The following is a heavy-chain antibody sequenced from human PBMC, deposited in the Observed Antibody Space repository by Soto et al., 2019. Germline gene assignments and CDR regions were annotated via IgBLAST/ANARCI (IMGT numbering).Heavy chain of an antibody. D-gene: IGHD3-16*01. J-gene: IGHJ4*02. Sequence: PSQTLSLTCAISGDSVSSNSAAWNWIRQSPSRGLEWLGRTYYRSKWYNDYAVSVKSRITINPDTSKNQFSLQLNSVTPEDTAVYYCARGKGALRSFGPYYFDYWGQGTLVTVSS. CDR1: GDSVSSNSAA. CDR2: TYYRSKWYN. V-gene: IGHV6-1*01. CDR3: ARGKGALRSFGPYYFDY.